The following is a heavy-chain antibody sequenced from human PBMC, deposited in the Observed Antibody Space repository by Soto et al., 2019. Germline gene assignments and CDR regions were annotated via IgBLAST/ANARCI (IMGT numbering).Heavy chain of an antibody. CDR3: ARGGRRGDVFDI. V-gene: IGHV4-31*03. D-gene: IGHD1-1*01. CDR1: GASLSSDAYY. Sequence: QVQLQESGPGLVKPSQTLSLTCTVSGASLSSDAYYWSWIRQHPVKGLEWIGYIYYSGATYYNPSLESRVTISLDTPKKHFSLRLSSVSAADTAVYYCARGGRRGDVFDIWGQGTMVTVSS. J-gene: IGHJ3*02. CDR2: IYYSGAT.